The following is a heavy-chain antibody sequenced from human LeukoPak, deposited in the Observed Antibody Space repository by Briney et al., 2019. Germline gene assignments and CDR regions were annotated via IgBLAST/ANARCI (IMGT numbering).Heavy chain of an antibody. CDR2: NNAGGST. CDR1: GGSFSGHY. V-gene: IGHV4-34*01. D-gene: IGHD6-19*01. CDR3: ARGRRQWLEPPSDYYFYMDV. Sequence: SETLSLTCGVYGGSFSGHYWSWVRQPPGEGLEWIGENNAGGSTNYNPSLKSRVTISVDTSKNHFSLKLTSVTAADTAVYFCARGRRQWLEPPSDYYFYMDVWGKGTTVTVSS. J-gene: IGHJ6*03.